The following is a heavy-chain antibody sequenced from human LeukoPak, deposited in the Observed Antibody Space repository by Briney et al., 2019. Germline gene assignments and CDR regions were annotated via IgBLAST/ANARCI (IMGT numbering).Heavy chain of an antibody. CDR3: ARDPSFDY. J-gene: IGHJ4*02. CDR2: IYYSGST. Sequence: SETLSLTCTVSGGSISSYYWSWIREPPGKGLEWIGYIYYSGSTNYNPSLKSRVTISVDTSKNQFSLKLSSVTAADTAVYYCARDPSFDYWGQGTLVTVSS. V-gene: IGHV4-59*01. CDR1: GGSISSYY.